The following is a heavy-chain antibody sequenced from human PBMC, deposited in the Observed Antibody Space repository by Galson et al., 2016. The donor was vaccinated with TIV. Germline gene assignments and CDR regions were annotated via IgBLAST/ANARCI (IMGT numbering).Heavy chain of an antibody. J-gene: IGHJ4*02. V-gene: IGHV1-46*01. CDR1: TYTSTNYY. CDR3: AGGGTDYGGSGYLGY. D-gene: IGHD4-23*01. Sequence: SVKVSCKASTYTSTNYYMHWVRQAPGQGLEWMGIISPSGTRTTFAQNFQGRLTMTMDTSTSTVYMDLSSLKSEDTAVYYCAGGGTDYGGSGYLGYWGQGTLLTVSS. CDR2: ISPSGTRT.